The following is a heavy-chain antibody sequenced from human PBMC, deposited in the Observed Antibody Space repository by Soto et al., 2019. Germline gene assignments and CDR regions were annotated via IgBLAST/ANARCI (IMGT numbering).Heavy chain of an antibody. D-gene: IGHD6-19*01. CDR2: INPNGGGT. V-gene: IGHV1-2*04. CDR3: ARSEGYSSGWYYYYYGMDV. Sequence: ASVKVSCKASGYTFTGYYMHWVRQAPGQGLEWMGWINPNGGGTNYAQKFQGWVTMTRDTSISTAYMELSRLRSDDTAVYYCARSEGYSSGWYYYYYGMDVWGQGTTVTVSS. J-gene: IGHJ6*02. CDR1: GYTFTGYY.